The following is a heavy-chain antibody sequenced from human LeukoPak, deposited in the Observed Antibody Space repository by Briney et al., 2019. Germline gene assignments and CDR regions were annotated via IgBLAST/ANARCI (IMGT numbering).Heavy chain of an antibody. CDR2: INPNGGTT. CDR1: GYTFTDYF. D-gene: IGHD4-17*01. Sequence: ASVKVSCKASGYTFTDYFIHWVRQAPGQGLEWMGIINPNGGTTNYAQKFQDRVTMTRDTSTSTVYMELSSLRSEDTAVYYCARKGDYGDYERYWGQGTLVTVSS. J-gene: IGHJ4*02. V-gene: IGHV1-46*01. CDR3: ARKGDYGDYERY.